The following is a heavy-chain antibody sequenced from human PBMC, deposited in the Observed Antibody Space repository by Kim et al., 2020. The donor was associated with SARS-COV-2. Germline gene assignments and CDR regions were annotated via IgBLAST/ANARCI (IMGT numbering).Heavy chain of an antibody. D-gene: IGHD6-13*01. V-gene: IGHV4-39*07. CDR1: GGSISSSSYY. J-gene: IGHJ5*02. CDR3: ARERGIAAAGMRHSWFDP. Sequence: SETLSLTCTVSGGSISSSSYYWGWIRQPPGKGLEWIGSIYYSGSTYYNPSLKSRVTISVDTSKNQFSLKLSSVTAADTAVYYCARERGIAAAGMRHSWFDPWGQGTLVTVSS. CDR2: IYYSGST.